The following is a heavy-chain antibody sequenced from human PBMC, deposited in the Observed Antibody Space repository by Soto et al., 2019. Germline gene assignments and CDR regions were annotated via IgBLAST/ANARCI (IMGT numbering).Heavy chain of an antibody. J-gene: IGHJ4*02. D-gene: IGHD2-2*01. CDR1: GGSFSGYY. CDR2: INHSGST. CDR3: AGPSAMSYFDY. V-gene: IGHV4-34*01. Sequence: QVQLQQWGAGLLKPSETLSLTCAVYGGSFSGYYWSWIRQPPGKGLEWIGEINHSGSTNYNPSLKSRVTISVDTSKNQFSLKLSSVTAADTAVYYCAGPSAMSYFDYWRQGTLVTVSS.